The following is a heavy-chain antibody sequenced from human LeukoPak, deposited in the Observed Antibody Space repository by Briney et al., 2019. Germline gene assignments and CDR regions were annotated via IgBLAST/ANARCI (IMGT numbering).Heavy chain of an antibody. CDR3: ARDDGAAAGVAYFDY. CDR1: GGTFSSYA. J-gene: IGHJ4*02. Sequence: ASVKVSCKASGGTFSSYAISWVRQAPGQGLEWMGRIISILGIANYAQKFQGRVTITADKSTSTAYMELSSLRSEDTAVYYCARDDGAAAGVAYFDYWGQGTLVTVSS. D-gene: IGHD6-13*01. CDR2: IISILGIA. V-gene: IGHV1-69*04.